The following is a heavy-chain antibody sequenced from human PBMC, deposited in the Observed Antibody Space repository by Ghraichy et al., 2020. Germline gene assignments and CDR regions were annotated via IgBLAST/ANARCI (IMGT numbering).Heavy chain of an antibody. J-gene: IGHJ4*01. CDR1: GRPFSGYS. CDR3: AGAKWGFDY. V-gene: IGHV4-34*01. Sequence: SQTLSLTCTISGRPFSGYSWAWIRQPPGKGLEWIGEINHSGNTHYNPSLKSRVTISGDTSKNQLSLKLSSVTAADTAVYYCAGAKWGFDYWGHGTLVTVS. D-gene: IGHD4/OR15-4a*01. CDR2: INHSGNT.